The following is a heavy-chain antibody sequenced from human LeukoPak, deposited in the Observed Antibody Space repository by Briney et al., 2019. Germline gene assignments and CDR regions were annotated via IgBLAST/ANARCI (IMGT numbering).Heavy chain of an antibody. CDR2: INTNTGNP. V-gene: IGHV7-4-1*02. D-gene: IGHD3-22*01. CDR3: VTRAGVSSGFFNFDY. J-gene: IGHJ4*02. CDR1: GYTFTNYA. Sequence: ASVKVSCKASGYTFTNYAMNWVRQAPGQGLEWMGWINTNTGNPTYAQGFTGRFVFSLDTSVSTAYLQISSLKAEDTAVYYCVTRAGVSSGFFNFDYWGQGTPVTVSS.